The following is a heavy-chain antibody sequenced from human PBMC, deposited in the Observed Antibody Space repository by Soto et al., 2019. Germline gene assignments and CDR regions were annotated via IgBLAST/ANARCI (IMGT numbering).Heavy chain of an antibody. CDR2: TYYRSKWYY. D-gene: IGHD1-26*01. V-gene: IGHV6-1*01. CDR1: GVSVPSNIAV. CDR3: ARGEQYSGRIFDY. J-gene: IGHJ4*01. Sequence: SQTLSLTCAITGVSVPSNIAVGIGVTHSRSRGLEWLGRTYYRSKWYYEYAVSVRGRITINPDTSKNQYSLQLNSVTPEDTAVYFCARGEQYSGRIFDYWGQGTLVTVSS.